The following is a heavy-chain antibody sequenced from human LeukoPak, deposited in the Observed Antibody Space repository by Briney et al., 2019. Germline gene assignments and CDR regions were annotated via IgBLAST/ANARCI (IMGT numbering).Heavy chain of an antibody. J-gene: IGHJ4*02. Sequence: SETLSLTCTVSGGSISSYYWSWIRQPPGKGLEWIGYIYYSGSTNYNPSLRSRVTISVDTSKNQFSLKLSSVTAADTAVYYCARLGATEVDYWGQGTLVTVSS. CDR1: GGSISSYY. V-gene: IGHV4-59*01. CDR2: IYYSGST. CDR3: ARLGATEVDY. D-gene: IGHD1-26*01.